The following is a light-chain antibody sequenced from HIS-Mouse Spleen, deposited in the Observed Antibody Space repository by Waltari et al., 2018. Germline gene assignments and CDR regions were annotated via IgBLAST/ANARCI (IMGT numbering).Light chain of an antibody. CDR1: SSHVGGYNY. CDR3: SSYTSSSTEV. V-gene: IGLV2-14*03. Sequence: QSALTQPASVSGSPGQSITLSCTGPSSHVGGYNYVSWYQQHPGKAPKLLIYDVSNRPSGVSNRFSGSKSGNTASLTISGLQAEDEADYYCSSYTSSSTEVFGGGTKLTVL. J-gene: IGLJ2*01. CDR2: DVS.